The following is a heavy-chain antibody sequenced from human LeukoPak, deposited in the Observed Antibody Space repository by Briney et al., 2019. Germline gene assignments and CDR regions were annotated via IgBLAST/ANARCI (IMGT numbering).Heavy chain of an antibody. V-gene: IGHV3-43*02. CDR1: GFTFDDYP. CDR3: AKVRPTRFVESSGWLELGY. D-gene: IGHD6-19*01. J-gene: IGHJ4*02. Sequence: GGSLRLSCAASGFTFDDYPMHCVREAPGKGLECVSLISGDGSRTYYEDSVKGRFTISRDNSKNSLYLQMNSPRTEDTAFYYCAKVRPTRFVESSGWLELGYWGQGTLVTVSS. CDR2: ISGDGSRT.